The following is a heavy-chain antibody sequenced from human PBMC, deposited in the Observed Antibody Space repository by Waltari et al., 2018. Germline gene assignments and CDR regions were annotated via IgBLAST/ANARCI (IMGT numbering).Heavy chain of an antibody. CDR1: GDSISGYY. D-gene: IGHD3-9*01. CDR2: IYAIATGTT. CDR3: ARENFAWPNWFDP. J-gene: IGHJ5*02. Sequence: QVQLLESGPGLVKPSETLSVTCTVSGDSISGYYWSWIRQPAGKGLEWIGRIYAIATGTTNYNPSLEIRVPISVDTSKNQISLRLYSMPAADTALYFCARENFAWPNWFDPWGQGTLVTVSS. V-gene: IGHV4-4*07.